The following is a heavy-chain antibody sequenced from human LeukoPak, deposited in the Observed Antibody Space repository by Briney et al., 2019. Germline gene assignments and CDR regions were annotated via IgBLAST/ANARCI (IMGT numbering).Heavy chain of an antibody. CDR1: GYTFTSYY. J-gene: IGHJ4*02. CDR3: ASGDCSGGSCYSGNY. Sequence: ASVKVSCKASGYTFTSYYMHWVRQAPGQGLEWMGIINPSGGSTSYAQKFQGRVTMTRDMSTSTVYMELSSLRSEDTAVYYCASGDCSGGSCYSGNYWGQGTLVTVSS. D-gene: IGHD2-15*01. CDR2: INPSGGST. V-gene: IGHV1-46*01.